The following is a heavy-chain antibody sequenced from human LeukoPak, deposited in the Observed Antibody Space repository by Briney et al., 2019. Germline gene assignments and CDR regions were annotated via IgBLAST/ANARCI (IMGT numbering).Heavy chain of an antibody. CDR2: ISSDSSYI. V-gene: IGHV3-21*01. CDR3: VRGSYGAYDY. Sequence: PGGSLRLSCAASGFIFTNYSMNWVRQAPGKGLEWVSSISSDSSYIYYADAVHGRFTVSRDNAKYSLYLQMNSLRAEDTAVYYCVRGSYGAYDYWGQGSLVTVSS. J-gene: IGHJ4*02. CDR1: GFIFTNYS. D-gene: IGHD4-17*01.